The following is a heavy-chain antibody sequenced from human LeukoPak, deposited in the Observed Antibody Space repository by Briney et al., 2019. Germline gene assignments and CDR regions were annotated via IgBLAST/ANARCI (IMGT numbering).Heavy chain of an antibody. D-gene: IGHD3-10*01. Sequence: GGSLRLSCAASGFTVSSNYMSWVRQAPGKGLEWVSVIYSGGSTYYADSVKGRFTISRDNSKNTLYLQMNSLRAEDTAVYYCARDYYGSGSYSTNFDYWGQGTLVTVSS. J-gene: IGHJ4*02. CDR2: IYSGGST. CDR1: GFTVSSNY. CDR3: ARDYYGSGSYSTNFDY. V-gene: IGHV3-66*01.